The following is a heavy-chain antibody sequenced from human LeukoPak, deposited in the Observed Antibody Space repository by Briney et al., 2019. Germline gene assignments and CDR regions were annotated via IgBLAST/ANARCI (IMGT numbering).Heavy chain of an antibody. CDR3: ASSYYYDSSGYTDDY. CDR2: IYTSGST. CDR1: GGSISSYY. V-gene: IGHV4-4*07. Sequence: PSETLSLTCTVSGGSISSYYWSWIRQPAGKGLEWIGRIYTSGSTNYNPSLKSRVTMSVDTSKNQFSLKLSSVTAADTAVYYCASSYYYDSSGYTDDYWGQGTLVTVSS. J-gene: IGHJ4*02. D-gene: IGHD3-22*01.